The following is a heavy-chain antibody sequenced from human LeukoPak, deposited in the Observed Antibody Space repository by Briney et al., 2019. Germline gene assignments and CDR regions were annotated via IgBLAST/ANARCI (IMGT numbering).Heavy chain of an antibody. Sequence: SVKVSCKASGGTFSSYAISWVRQAPGQGLEWMGGIIPIFGTANYAQKFQGRVTITADESTSTAYMELSSMRSEDTAVYYCARAWGGYGFRYYYYYYMDVWGKGTTVTVSS. CDR1: GGTFSSYA. D-gene: IGHD3-16*01. V-gene: IGHV1-69*13. J-gene: IGHJ6*03. CDR3: ARAWGGYGFRYYYYYYMDV. CDR2: IIPIFGTA.